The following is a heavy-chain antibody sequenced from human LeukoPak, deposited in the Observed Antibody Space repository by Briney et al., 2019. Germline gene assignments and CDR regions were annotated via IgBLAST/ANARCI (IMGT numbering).Heavy chain of an antibody. V-gene: IGHV3-30*18. CDR1: GFTFTSYG. D-gene: IGHD3-16*02. Sequence: QPGRSLRLSCAASGFTFTSYGMHWVRQSPGRGLEWVAVISTDGSNEYYADSVKGRFTISRDNSKNTLYLQMNSLRTEDTALYYCAKGASDYIWGSFRPPDDYWGQGTLVTVSS. J-gene: IGHJ4*02. CDR2: ISTDGSNE. CDR3: AKGASDYIWGSFRPPDDY.